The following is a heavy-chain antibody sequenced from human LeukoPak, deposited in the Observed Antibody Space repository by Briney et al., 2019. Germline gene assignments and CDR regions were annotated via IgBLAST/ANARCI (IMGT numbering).Heavy chain of an antibody. CDR1: GGSISSYY. CDR2: IYYSGST. V-gene: IGHV4-59*12. CDR3: ARGYNYAFDY. Sequence: PSETLSLTCTVSGGSISSYYWSWIRQPPGKGLEWIGYIYYSGSTNYNPSLKSRVTISVDTSKNQFSLQLNSVTPEDAAVYYCARGYNYAFDYWGQGTLVTVSS. J-gene: IGHJ4*02. D-gene: IGHD5-18*01.